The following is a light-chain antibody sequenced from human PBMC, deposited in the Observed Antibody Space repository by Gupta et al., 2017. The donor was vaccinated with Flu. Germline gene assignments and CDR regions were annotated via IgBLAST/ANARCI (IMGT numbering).Light chain of an antibody. Sequence: QSALTQPASVSGSPGQSITISCTATSSDVGDYKYVSWFQQHPGRPPKLMIYEVTNRPSGVSNRFSGSKSGNTASLTISGLQAEDEADYYCISFTTSNTLVFGGGTKLT. CDR1: SSDVGDYKY. CDR2: EVT. V-gene: IGLV2-14*01. CDR3: ISFTTSNTLV. J-gene: IGLJ3*02.